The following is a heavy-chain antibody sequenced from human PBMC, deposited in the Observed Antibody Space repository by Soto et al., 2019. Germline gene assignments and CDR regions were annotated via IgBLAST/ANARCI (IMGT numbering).Heavy chain of an antibody. D-gene: IGHD3-10*01. Sequence: EVQLVESGGGLVQPGGSLRLSCAASGFTFSSYSMNWVRQAPGKGLEWVSYISSSSSTIYYADSVKGRFTISRDNAKNSLYLQMNSLIAEDTAVYYCARDFPWRGPIWGQGTMVTVSS. J-gene: IGHJ3*02. CDR1: GFTFSSYS. V-gene: IGHV3-48*01. CDR3: ARDFPWRGPI. CDR2: ISSSSSTI.